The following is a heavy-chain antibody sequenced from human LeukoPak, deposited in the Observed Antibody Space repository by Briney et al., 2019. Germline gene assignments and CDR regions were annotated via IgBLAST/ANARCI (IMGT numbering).Heavy chain of an antibody. J-gene: IGHJ4*02. CDR3: ARVSVRYDSSGLFDY. CDR1: GYTFTSYG. D-gene: IGHD3-22*01. V-gene: IGHV1-18*01. CDR2: ISAYNGNT. Sequence: ASVKVSCKASGYTFTSYGISWVQQAPGQGLEWMGWISAYNGNTNYAQKLQGRVTMTTDTSTSTAYMELRSLRSDDTAVYYCARVSVRYDSSGLFDYWGQGTLVTVSS.